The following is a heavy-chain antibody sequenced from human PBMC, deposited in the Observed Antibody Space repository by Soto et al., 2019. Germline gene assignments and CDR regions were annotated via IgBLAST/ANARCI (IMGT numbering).Heavy chain of an antibody. J-gene: IGHJ5*02. CDR1: GFTFSSYG. CDR2: IWYDGSNK. D-gene: IGHD3-3*01. CDR3: ARDGPDYDFWSGYFPEYNWFDP. V-gene: IGHV3-33*01. Sequence: GGSLRLSCAASGFTFSSYGMHWVRQAPGKGLEWVAVIWYDGSNKYYADSVKGRFTISRDNSKNTLYLQMNSLRAEDTAVYYCARDGPDYDFWSGYFPEYNWFDPWGQGTLVTVSS.